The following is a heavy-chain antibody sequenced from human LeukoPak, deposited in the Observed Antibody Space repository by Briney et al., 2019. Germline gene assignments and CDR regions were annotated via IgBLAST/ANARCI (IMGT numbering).Heavy chain of an antibody. CDR2: ISSSSKYI. D-gene: IGHD2-2*01. J-gene: IGHJ4*02. CDR3: ARGLVPAAVEFDF. V-gene: IGHV3-21*01. CDR1: GFTFRSYS. Sequence: GGSLRLSCADSGFTFRSYSMNWVRQAPGKGLEWVSSISSSSKYIYYADSVKGRFTISRDNAKNSLYLQMNSLRAEDTATYYCARGLVPAAVEFDFWGQGTLVTVSS.